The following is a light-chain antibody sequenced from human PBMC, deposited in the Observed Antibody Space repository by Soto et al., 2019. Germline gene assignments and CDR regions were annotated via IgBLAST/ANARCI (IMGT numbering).Light chain of an antibody. J-gene: IGLJ1*01. CDR3: SSYAGSNNYV. V-gene: IGLV2-8*01. Sequence: QSALTQPPSASGSPGQSVTISWTGTSRDVGGYNFVSWFQQHPGKAPKLMIYEVTERPSGVPDRSSGSKSGNTASLTVSGLQAEDEADYYCSSYAGSNNYVFGTGTKVTVL. CDR2: EVT. CDR1: SRDVGGYNF.